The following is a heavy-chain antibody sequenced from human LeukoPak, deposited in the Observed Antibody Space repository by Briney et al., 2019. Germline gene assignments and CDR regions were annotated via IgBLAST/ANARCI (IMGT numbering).Heavy chain of an antibody. V-gene: IGHV3-74*01. Sequence: RGSLTLSCVASGFSFSSYWMHWVRQAPGKGLVWVSRINSDESSTTYADSVKGRFTISRDNAKNTLYLQMNSLRAEDTAVYYCAGGRYSSVWYWGQRTLGSASS. D-gene: IGHD6-19*01. CDR2: INSDESST. CDR1: GFSFSSYW. CDR3: AGGRYSSVWY. J-gene: IGHJ4*02.